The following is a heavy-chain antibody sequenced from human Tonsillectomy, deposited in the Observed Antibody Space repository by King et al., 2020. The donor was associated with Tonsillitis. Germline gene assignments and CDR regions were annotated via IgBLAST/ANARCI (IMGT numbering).Heavy chain of an antibody. Sequence: QLVQSGGGVVQPGRSLRLSCAASGFTFSSYAMHWVRQAPGKGLEWVAVISYDGSNKYYADSVKGRFTISRDNSKNTLYLQMNSLRAEDTAVYYCARVQTDYYFDYWGQGTLVTVSS. CDR2: ISYDGSNK. J-gene: IGHJ4*02. V-gene: IGHV3-30-3*01. CDR1: GFTFSSYA. CDR3: ARVQTDYYFDY. D-gene: IGHD2-21*02.